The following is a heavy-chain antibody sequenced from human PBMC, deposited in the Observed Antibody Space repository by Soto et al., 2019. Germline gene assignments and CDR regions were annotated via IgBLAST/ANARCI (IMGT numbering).Heavy chain of an antibody. Sequence: QVQLVQSGAEVKKPGASVKVSCKASGYTFTSYAMHWVRQAPGQRLEWMGWINAGNGNTKYSQKFQGRVTITRDTSARTAYMELSSLRSEDTAVYYCARETGGSTSPLLYFRLRDDAFDIWGQGTMVTVSS. CDR2: INAGNGNT. J-gene: IGHJ3*02. CDR1: GYTFTSYA. V-gene: IGHV1-3*01. CDR3: ARETGGSTSPLLYFRLRDDAFDI. D-gene: IGHD2-2*02.